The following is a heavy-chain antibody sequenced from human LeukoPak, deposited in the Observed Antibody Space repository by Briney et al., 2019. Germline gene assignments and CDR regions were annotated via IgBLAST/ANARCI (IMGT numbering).Heavy chain of an antibody. D-gene: IGHD6-19*01. J-gene: IGHJ6*03. CDR3: AKDGVNWYSSGWYYMDV. Sequence: GGSLRLSCAVSGFTFDDYGMSWVRQAPGKGLEWVSGINWNGGSTGYADSVKGRFTISRDNAKNSLYLQMNSLRAEDTALYYCAKDGVNWYSSGWYYMDVWGKGTTVTVSS. CDR1: GFTFDDYG. V-gene: IGHV3-20*04. CDR2: INWNGGST.